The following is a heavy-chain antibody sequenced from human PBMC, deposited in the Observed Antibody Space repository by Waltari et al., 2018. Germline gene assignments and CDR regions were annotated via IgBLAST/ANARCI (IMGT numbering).Heavy chain of an antibody. V-gene: IGHV4-31*01. J-gene: IGHJ4*02. CDR2: LSHSGTA. CDR1: GDSLHSANYY. Sequence: QVHLQESGPGLVKPSQTLSLNCTVSGDSLHSANYYWSWIRQLPEKGLEWIGYLSHSGTAYYNPSLNDLVTMSIDPSKNQFSLRLSAVTAADTAVYFCARGHDYYFDYWGQGILVAVSS. CDR3: ARGHDYYFDY. D-gene: IGHD4-17*01.